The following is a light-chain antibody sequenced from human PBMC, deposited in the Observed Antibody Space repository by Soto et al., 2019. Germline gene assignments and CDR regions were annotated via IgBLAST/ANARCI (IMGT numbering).Light chain of an antibody. CDR1: QSISSY. CDR2: DAS. J-gene: IGKJ1*01. CDR3: QQYYRSSIT. V-gene: IGKV1-5*01. Sequence: DVQMTQSQSTLSASIGDRVTITFRASQSISSYLNWYQQKPGKAPKLLIYDASTLERGVPSRVSGTGSGTEFTLTISSLQPDDFATYYCQQYYRSSITFGQGTKVDI.